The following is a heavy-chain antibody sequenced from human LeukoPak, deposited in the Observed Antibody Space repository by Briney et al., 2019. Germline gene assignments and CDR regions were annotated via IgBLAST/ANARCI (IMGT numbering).Heavy chain of an antibody. CDR1: GYTFTSYG. Sequence: GASVKVSCKASGYTFTSYGISWVRQAPGQGLEWMGWISAYNGNTNYAQKLQGRVTMTTDTSTSTAYMELRSLRSDDTAVYYCARNYDFWSGYPEYYYYMDVWGKGTTVTVSS. J-gene: IGHJ6*03. D-gene: IGHD3-3*01. V-gene: IGHV1-18*01. CDR3: ARNYDFWSGYPEYYYYMDV. CDR2: ISAYNGNT.